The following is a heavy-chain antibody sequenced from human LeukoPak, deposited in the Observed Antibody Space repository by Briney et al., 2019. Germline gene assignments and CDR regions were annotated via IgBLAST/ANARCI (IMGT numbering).Heavy chain of an antibody. CDR1: GFTFSDYY. V-gene: IGHV3-11*04. J-gene: IGHJ5*02. Sequence: GGSLRLSCAASGFTFSDYYMSWIRQAPGKGLEWVSYISSSSSTIYYADSVKGRFTISRDNAKNSLYLQMNSLRAEDTAVYYCARDSNEWRMTTFNWFDPWGQGTLVTVSS. CDR3: ARDSNEWRMTTFNWFDP. CDR2: ISSSSSTI. D-gene: IGHD4-11*01.